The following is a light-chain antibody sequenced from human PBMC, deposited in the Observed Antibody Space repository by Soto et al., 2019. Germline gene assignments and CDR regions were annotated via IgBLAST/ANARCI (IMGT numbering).Light chain of an antibody. CDR1: QSASSRY. V-gene: IGKV3-20*01. J-gene: IGKJ1*01. Sequence: EIVLTQCPGNLSLSPGESATLSCRASQSASSRYLAWYTPTPGQAPRLLIYGGSRRATGIPDRLRGSGSGTDFTLTISRLEPEDLAVYDGQHYGRSLRTFGQGTKVDIK. CDR2: GGS. CDR3: QHYGRSLRT.